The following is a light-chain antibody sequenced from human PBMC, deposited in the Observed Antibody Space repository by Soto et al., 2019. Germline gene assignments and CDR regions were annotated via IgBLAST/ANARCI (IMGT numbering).Light chain of an antibody. CDR3: QQYGSSPLIT. J-gene: IGKJ5*01. CDR1: QSVRSN. CDR2: GVS. Sequence: EIVMTQSPATLSVSPGERATLSCRASQSVRSNLAWYQQKPGQAPKFLIYGVSSRATGIPDRFSGSGSGTDFTLTISRLEPEDFAVYHCQQYGSSPLITFGQGTRLEIK. V-gene: IGKV3-20*01.